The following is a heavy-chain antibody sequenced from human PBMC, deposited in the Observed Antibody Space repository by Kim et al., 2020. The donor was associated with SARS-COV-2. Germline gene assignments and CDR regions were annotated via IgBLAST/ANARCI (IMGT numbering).Heavy chain of an antibody. Sequence: ASVKVSCKASGYNFTNYYLQWVRQAPGQGLEWMGMINPSGGSAYYAQIFQGRVIMTTDTSTGAVFLELTSLRSDDTAIYFCAATGLVGASDCWGQGTLVTVSS. CDR1: GYNFTNYY. CDR2: INPSGGSA. J-gene: IGHJ4*02. D-gene: IGHD1-26*01. V-gene: IGHV1-46*01. CDR3: AATGLVGASDC.